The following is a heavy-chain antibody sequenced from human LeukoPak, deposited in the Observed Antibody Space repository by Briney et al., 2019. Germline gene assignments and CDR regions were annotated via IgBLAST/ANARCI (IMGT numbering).Heavy chain of an antibody. Sequence: GGSLRLSCAASGFTFSSYAMHWVRQAPGKGLEWAAVISYDGSNKYYADSVKGRFTISRDNSKNTLYLQMNSLRAEDAAVYYCARGRDYYDSSGYYDFDYWGQGTLVTVSS. J-gene: IGHJ4*02. V-gene: IGHV3-30-3*01. CDR2: ISYDGSNK. CDR3: ARGRDYYDSSGYYDFDY. D-gene: IGHD3-22*01. CDR1: GFTFSSYA.